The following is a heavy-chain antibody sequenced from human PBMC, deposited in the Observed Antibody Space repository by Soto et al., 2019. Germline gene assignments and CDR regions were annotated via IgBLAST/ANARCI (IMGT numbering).Heavy chain of an antibody. Sequence: GSLRLSCAASGFTFSNYEMNWVRQTPGKGLEWVSYISYTGSTIYYADSVRGRFTISRDNSKNSLYLQMNSLRAEDTAVYYCARGLRIYYDRSGLHYWGQGTLVTVSS. CDR1: GFTFSNYE. J-gene: IGHJ4*02. V-gene: IGHV3-48*03. CDR2: ISYTGSTI. CDR3: ARGLRIYYDRSGLHY. D-gene: IGHD3-22*01.